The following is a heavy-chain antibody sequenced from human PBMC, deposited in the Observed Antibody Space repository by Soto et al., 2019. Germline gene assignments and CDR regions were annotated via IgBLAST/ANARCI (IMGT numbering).Heavy chain of an antibody. Sequence: QVQLQESGPGLVKPSETLSLTCTVSGGSINSYYWSWIRQPPGKGLEWIGYIYYSGSTNYNPSLKSRATISVDTSKNQFTLKLSSVTAADTAVYYCARVPWQWLGGYAFDIWGQGPMVTVSS. J-gene: IGHJ3*02. CDR1: GGSINSYY. V-gene: IGHV4-59*01. D-gene: IGHD6-19*01. CDR3: ARVPWQWLGGYAFDI. CDR2: IYYSGST.